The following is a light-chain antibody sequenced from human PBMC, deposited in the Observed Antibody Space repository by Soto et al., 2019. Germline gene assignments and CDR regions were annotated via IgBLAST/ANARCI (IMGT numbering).Light chain of an antibody. CDR1: QSLSSN. J-gene: IGKJ1*01. CDR2: GAS. Sequence: EIVMTQSPATLSVSPVERATLSCRASQSLSSNLAWYQQKPGQAPRLLIYGASTRATGIPARFSGSGSGTEFTLTISSLQSEDFAVYYCQQFDTWPRTFGQGTKVDIK. V-gene: IGKV3-15*01. CDR3: QQFDTWPRT.